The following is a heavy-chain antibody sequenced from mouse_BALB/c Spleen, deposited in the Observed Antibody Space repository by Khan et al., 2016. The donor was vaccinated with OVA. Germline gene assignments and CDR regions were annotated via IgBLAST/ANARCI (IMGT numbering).Heavy chain of an antibody. CDR3: ARIYGGDFDY. J-gene: IGHJ2*01. Sequence: EVQLVETGPGLVKPSQSLSLTCTVTGYSITSDYAWNWIRQSPGNKLEWMGYISYSGNIHYNPSLKSRISITRDTSKNQFFLQLNSVTTEDTATYYCARIYGGDFDYWGQGTTLTVSS. D-gene: IGHD1-1*01. CDR2: ISYSGNI. V-gene: IGHV3-2*02. CDR1: GYSITSDYA.